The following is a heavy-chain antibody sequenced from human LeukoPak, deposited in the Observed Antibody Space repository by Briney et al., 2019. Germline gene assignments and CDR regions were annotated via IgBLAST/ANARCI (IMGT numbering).Heavy chain of an antibody. CDR1: GFTFSSYG. V-gene: IGHV3-33*01. CDR2: IWYDGSNK. J-gene: IGHJ4*02. D-gene: IGHD3-10*01. CDR3: ARERITMVRGVMNYYFDY. Sequence: GGSLRLSCAASGFTFSSYGMHWVRQAPGKGLEWVAVIWYDGSNKYYADSVKGRFISRDNSKNTLYLQMNSLRAEDTAVYYCARERITMVRGVMNYYFDYWGQGTLVTVSS.